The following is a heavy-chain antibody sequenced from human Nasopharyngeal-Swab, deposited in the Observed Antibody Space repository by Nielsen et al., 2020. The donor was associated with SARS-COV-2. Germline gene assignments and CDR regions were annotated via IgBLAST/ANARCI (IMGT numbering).Heavy chain of an antibody. CDR2: IYYSGST. D-gene: IGHD6-6*01. V-gene: IGHV4-31*02. Sequence: IRQPPGKGLEWIGYIYYSGSTYYNPSLKSRVTISVDTSKNQFSLKLSSVTAADTAVYYCARGGAARPGFDYWGQGTLATVSS. J-gene: IGHJ4*02. CDR3: ARGGAARPGFDY.